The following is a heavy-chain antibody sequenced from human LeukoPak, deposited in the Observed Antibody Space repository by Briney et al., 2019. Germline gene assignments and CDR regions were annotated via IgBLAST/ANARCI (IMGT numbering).Heavy chain of an antibody. Sequence: PGGSLRLSCGASGFTFSTYWMSWVRQAPGKGLEWVANTKKDGSEKYYVDSVKGRFTISRDNAKNSLYLQMSSLRVEDTAVYYCVREGYFVFDFWGQGALVTVSS. CDR2: TKKDGSEK. J-gene: IGHJ4*02. V-gene: IGHV3-7*01. CDR3: VREGYFVFDF. CDR1: GFTFSTYW. D-gene: IGHD2-21*01.